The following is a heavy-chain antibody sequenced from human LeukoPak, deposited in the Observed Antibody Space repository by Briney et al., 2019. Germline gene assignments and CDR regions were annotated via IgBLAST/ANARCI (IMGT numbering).Heavy chain of an antibody. J-gene: IGHJ3*02. CDR1: GFTFSNFD. V-gene: IGHV3-13*01. CDR3: ARGGAAYCGGDAQCAFDI. D-gene: IGHD2-21*02. CDR2: IGTAGDT. Sequence: GGSLRLSCAASGFTFSNFDMHWVRQGTGKGLEWVSAIGTAGDTYYPGSVQGRFTISRENAKNSLYLQMNSLRGGDSAGYYCARGGAAYCGGDAQCAFDIWGRGTMVTVSS.